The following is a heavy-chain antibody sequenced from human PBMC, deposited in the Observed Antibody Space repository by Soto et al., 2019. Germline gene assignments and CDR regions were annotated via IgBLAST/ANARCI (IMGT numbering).Heavy chain of an antibody. V-gene: IGHV3-53*01. J-gene: IGHJ4*02. CDR1: GFTVSSNY. Sequence: GGSLRLSCAASGFTVSSNYMSWVRQAPGKGLEWVSVIYSGGSTYYADSVKGRLTISRDISKNTLYLQVNSLRAEDTAVYYCARVAFYHSSGYLDYWGQGTPVTVSS. CDR3: ARVAFYHSSGYLDY. D-gene: IGHD3-22*01. CDR2: IYSGGST.